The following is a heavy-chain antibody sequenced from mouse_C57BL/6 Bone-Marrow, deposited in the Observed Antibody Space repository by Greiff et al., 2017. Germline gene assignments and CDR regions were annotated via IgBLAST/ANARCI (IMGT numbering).Heavy chain of an antibody. CDR1: GFTFSSYA. CDR2: ISDGGSYT. J-gene: IGHJ2*01. V-gene: IGHV5-4*01. Sequence: EVQRVESGGGLVKPGGSLKLSCAASGFTFSSYAMSWVRQTPEKRLEWVATISDGGSYTYHPDTVKGRFTISRDNAKNNLYLQLSHLKSEDTAMYYCARSGANWDFGYWGQGTTLTVSS. CDR3: ARSGANWDFGY. D-gene: IGHD4-1*01.